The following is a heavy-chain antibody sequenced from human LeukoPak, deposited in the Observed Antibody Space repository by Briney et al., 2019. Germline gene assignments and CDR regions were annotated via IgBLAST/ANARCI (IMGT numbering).Heavy chain of an antibody. CDR2: IYSGGST. CDR3: AREAAAGDYYFDY. CDR1: GFTVSSNY. Sequence: GGSLRLSCAASGFTVSSNYMSWVRQAPGKGLEWVSVIYSGGSTYYADSVKGRFTISRDNSKNTLYLQMNSLRAEDTAVYYCAREAAAGDYYFDYWGQGTLVTVSS. J-gene: IGHJ4*02. V-gene: IGHV3-53*01. D-gene: IGHD6-13*01.